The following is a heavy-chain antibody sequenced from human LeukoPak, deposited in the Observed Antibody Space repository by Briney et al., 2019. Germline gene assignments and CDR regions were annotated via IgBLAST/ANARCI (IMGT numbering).Heavy chain of an antibody. V-gene: IGHV3-23*01. CDR3: AKKRIAHVGKNDFDF. CDR1: GFTFSDYA. J-gene: IGHJ4*02. CDR2: ISGSASLT. D-gene: IGHD4-23*01. Sequence: GGSLRPSCVASGFTFSDYAVSWVRQAPGKGLEWVSLISGSASLTYYADSVKGRFTISRDNSKNTVYLQMKSLRVEDTAVYHCAKKRIAHVGKNDFDFWGQGTLVTVSS.